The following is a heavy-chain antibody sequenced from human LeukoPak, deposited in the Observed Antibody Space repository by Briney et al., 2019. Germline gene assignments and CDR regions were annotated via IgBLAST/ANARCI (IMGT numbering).Heavy chain of an antibody. V-gene: IGHV3-21*01. D-gene: IGHD2-15*01. CDR3: AREYCSGGSCYSDYYYYYMDV. CDR1: GFTFSPYS. Sequence: GGSLRLSCAAPGFTFSPYSMKWVRQAPGKGLEWVSSISSSSGHIYYADSVKGRFTISRDNAKNSLYLQMNSLRAEDTAVYYCAREYCSGGSCYSDYYYYYMDVWGKGTTVTVSS. J-gene: IGHJ6*03. CDR2: ISSSSGHI.